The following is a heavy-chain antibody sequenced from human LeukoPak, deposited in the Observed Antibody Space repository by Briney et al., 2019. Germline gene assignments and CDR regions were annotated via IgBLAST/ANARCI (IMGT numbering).Heavy chain of an antibody. J-gene: IGHJ1*01. V-gene: IGHV1-8*01. CDR2: MNPNSGNT. CDR3: ARVYRTAGGSYGFQH. CDR1: GYTFTSYD. D-gene: IGHD1-26*01. Sequence: ASVKVSCKASGYTFTSYDINWVRQATGQGLEWMGWMNPNSGNTGYAQKFQGRVTMTRNTPISTAYMELSSLRSEDTAVYYCARVYRTAGGSYGFQHWGQGTLVTVSP.